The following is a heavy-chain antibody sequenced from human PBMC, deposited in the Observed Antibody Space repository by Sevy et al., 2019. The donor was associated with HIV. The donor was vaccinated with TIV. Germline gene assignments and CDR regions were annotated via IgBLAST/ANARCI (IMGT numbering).Heavy chain of an antibody. CDR3: TRWKGLQSIFDY. CDR1: GFTFGDYA. D-gene: IGHD1-1*01. J-gene: IGHJ4*02. V-gene: IGHV3-49*04. Sequence: GGSLRFSCTTSGFTFGDYAMNWVRQAPGKGLEWVAFLKSKADGGTVDHAASVKGRFTISRDDSKSIAYLQMNDLTTEVTGVYYCTRWKGLQSIFDYWGQGALVTVSS. CDR2: LKSKADGGTV.